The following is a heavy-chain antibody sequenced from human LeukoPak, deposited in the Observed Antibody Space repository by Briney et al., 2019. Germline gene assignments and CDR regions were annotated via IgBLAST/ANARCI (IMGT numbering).Heavy chain of an antibody. CDR2: ISWNSVTI. Sequence: GGSLRLSCAASEFTFDDYAMHWVRQAPGKGLEWVSGISWNSVTIGYADSVKGRFTISRDNAKNSLYLQMNSLRAEDTALYYCVKGSDLDIVATRSWFDPWGQGTLVTVSS. CDR3: VKGSDLDIVATRSWFDP. CDR1: EFTFDDYA. V-gene: IGHV3-9*01. J-gene: IGHJ5*02. D-gene: IGHD5-12*01.